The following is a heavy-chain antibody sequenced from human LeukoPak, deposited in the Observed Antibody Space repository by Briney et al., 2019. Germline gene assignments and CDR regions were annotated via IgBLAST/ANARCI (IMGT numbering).Heavy chain of an antibody. V-gene: IGHV3-23*01. D-gene: IGHD6-19*01. CDR2: VSGRGSST. J-gene: IGHJ6*03. CDR1: GFTFSSYA. Sequence: GGSLRLSCAASGFTFSSYAMTWVRQAPGKGLQWVSTVSGRGSSTYYADSVKGRFIISRDNSRNTLFLRLSSLRAEDTAVYYCAKGGVAGYYNSYMDVWGRGTTVTVSS. CDR3: AKGGVAGYYNSYMDV.